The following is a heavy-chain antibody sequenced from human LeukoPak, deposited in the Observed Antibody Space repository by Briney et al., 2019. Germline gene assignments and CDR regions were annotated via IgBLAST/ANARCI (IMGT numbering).Heavy chain of an antibody. CDR3: AKCNSGWYDHY. CDR2: ISGSGTST. CDR1: GFTFNILA. D-gene: IGHD6-19*01. Sequence: PGGSLRLSCAASGFTFNILAMTWVRQAPGKGLDWVSTISGSGTSTFYADSVKGRFTISRDNSKNTLYLQMNSLRAEDTAVYYCAKCNSGWYDHYWGQGTLVAVSS. V-gene: IGHV3-23*01. J-gene: IGHJ4*02.